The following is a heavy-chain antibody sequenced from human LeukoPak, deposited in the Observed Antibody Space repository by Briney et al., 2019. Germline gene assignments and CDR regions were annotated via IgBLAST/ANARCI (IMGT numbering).Heavy chain of an antibody. J-gene: IGHJ4*02. CDR3: AREVHYYDSSGFIGPSFDY. D-gene: IGHD3-22*01. CDR2: IYNSGST. Sequence: PSQTLSLTCTVFGGSISSGSYYWNWIRQPAGKGLEWMGRIYNSGSTNYNPSLKSRVTISVDTSRNQLSLQLTSVTAADTAVYYCAREVHYYDSSGFIGPSFDYWGQGTLVTVSS. V-gene: IGHV4-61*02. CDR1: GGSISSGSYY.